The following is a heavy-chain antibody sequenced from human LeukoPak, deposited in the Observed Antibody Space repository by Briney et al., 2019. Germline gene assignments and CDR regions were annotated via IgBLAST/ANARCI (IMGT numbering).Heavy chain of an antibody. J-gene: IGHJ4*02. D-gene: IGHD2-21*01. CDR2: IKDDGITT. V-gene: IGHV3-74*01. Sequence: GGSLRLSCEASGFTFSSFWMHWVRQAPGKGLVWVARIKDDGITTNYADPQKGRLTVSRHNAKNTVYLQMNRLRAEDTSVYYCAKDLQEIAADYWGQGTLVSV. CDR1: GFTFSSFW. CDR3: AKDLQEIAADY.